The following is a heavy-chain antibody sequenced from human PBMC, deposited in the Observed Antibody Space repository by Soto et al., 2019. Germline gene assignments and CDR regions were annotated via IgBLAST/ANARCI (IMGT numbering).Heavy chain of an antibody. J-gene: IGHJ4*02. V-gene: IGHV5-51*01. Sequence: GESLKISCKASGYSFTNYWIGWVRQMPGKGLEWMGVIYPSDSDTRYSPSFQGQVTISADKSINTAYLQWSSLKASDTAIHYCASRVRTPMDTLGFDYWGQGTLVTVSS. D-gene: IGHD5-18*01. CDR3: ASRVRTPMDTLGFDY. CDR2: IYPSDSDT. CDR1: GYSFTNYW.